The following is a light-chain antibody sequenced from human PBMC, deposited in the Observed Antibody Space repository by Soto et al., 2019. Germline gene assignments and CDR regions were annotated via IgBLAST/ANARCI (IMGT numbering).Light chain of an antibody. Sequence: QSVLTQPPSVSAAPGQKVTISCSGSDSNIGNNSVSWYQQLPGTAPKFLIYDNSERPSGIPDRFSASKSGTSATLGITGLKPGDEADYYCGSWERALGFVLFGGGTKPTVL. V-gene: IGLV1-51*01. J-gene: IGLJ2*01. CDR2: DNS. CDR3: GSWERALGFVL. CDR1: DSNIGNNS.